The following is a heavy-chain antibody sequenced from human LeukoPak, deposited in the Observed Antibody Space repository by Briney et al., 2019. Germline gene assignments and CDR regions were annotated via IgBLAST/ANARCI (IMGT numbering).Heavy chain of an antibody. CDR1: GFTFSSYA. CDR2: ISGSDAST. Sequence: GGSLRLSCAASGFTFSSYAMSWVRQAPGKGLEWVSGISGSDASTYYADSVKGRFTISRDNSKNTLYLQMNNLRAEDTAVYYCAKDRVGSGTNYFDYWGQGTLVTVSS. D-gene: IGHD1-1*01. CDR3: AKDRVGSGTNYFDY. V-gene: IGHV3-23*01. J-gene: IGHJ4*02.